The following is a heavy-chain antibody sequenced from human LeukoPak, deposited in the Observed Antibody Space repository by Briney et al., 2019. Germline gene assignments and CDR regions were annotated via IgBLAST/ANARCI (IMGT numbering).Heavy chain of an antibody. CDR1: GGSISSGDYY. CDR2: IYYSGST. CDR3: ARANIVVVPAPTYYFDY. Sequence: PSETLSLTCTVSGGSISSGDYYWSWIRQPPGKGLEWIGYIYYSGSTYYNPSLKSRVTISVDTSKNQFSLKLSSVTAADTAVYYCARANIVVVPAPTYYFDYWGQGTLVTVSS. J-gene: IGHJ4*02. V-gene: IGHV4-30-4*01. D-gene: IGHD2-2*01.